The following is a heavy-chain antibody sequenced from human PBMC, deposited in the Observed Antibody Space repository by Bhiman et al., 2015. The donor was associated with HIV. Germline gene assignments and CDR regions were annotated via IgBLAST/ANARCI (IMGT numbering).Heavy chain of an antibody. Sequence: EVQLVESGGGLVKPGGSLRLSCAASGFSFRTYSMNWVRQAPGKGLEWVSSISSSSIYTYYAGSVKGRFTVSRDNAKNSLYLQMNSLRADDTAVYYCARDFGASSSYPLDYWGQGTLVTVSS. D-gene: IGHD6-13*01. CDR1: GFSFRTYS. CDR3: ARDFGASSSYPLDY. V-gene: IGHV3-21*03. J-gene: IGHJ4*02. CDR2: ISSSSIYT.